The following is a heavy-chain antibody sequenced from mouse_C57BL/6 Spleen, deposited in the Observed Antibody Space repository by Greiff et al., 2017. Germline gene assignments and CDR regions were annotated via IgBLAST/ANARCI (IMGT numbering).Heavy chain of an antibody. CDR1: GYTFTSYW. Sequence: QVQLQQPGTELVKPGASVKLSCKASGYTFTSYWMHWVKQRPGQGLEWIGNINPSNGGTNYNEKFKSKATLTVDKSSSTAYMQLSNLTSADSAVYYCASSLYDYDFDYWGQGTTLTVSS. V-gene: IGHV1-53*01. D-gene: IGHD2-4*01. CDR3: ASSLYDYDFDY. J-gene: IGHJ2*01. CDR2: INPSNGGT.